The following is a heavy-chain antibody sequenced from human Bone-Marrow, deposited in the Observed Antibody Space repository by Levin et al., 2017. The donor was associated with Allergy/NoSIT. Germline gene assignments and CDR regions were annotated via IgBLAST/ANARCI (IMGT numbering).Heavy chain of an antibody. CDR3: ARSPNVGFFYYMDI. Sequence: TSETLSLTCIVSGGSISGTNYYWGWVRQPPGQGLQWIGTIYYTGTTYYNPSLESRITISVDTSRNQLSLKLSSVTVADTAVYYCARSPNVGFFYYMDIWGKGTTVTVSS. J-gene: IGHJ6*03. CDR1: GGSISGTNYY. D-gene: IGHD1-26*01. CDR2: IYYTGTT. V-gene: IGHV4-39*01.